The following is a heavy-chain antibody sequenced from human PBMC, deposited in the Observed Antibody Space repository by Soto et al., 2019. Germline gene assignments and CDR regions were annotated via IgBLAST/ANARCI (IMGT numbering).Heavy chain of an antibody. CDR2: ISYDSTKT. J-gene: IGHJ6*02. CDR3: ARTRSAWSDFHYYSLDV. V-gene: IGHV3-30*03. Sequence: QVQLVESGGGVVQPGRSLRLSCAASGFTFSGYGMHWVRQAPGKGLEWVAVISYDSTKTYYADSVKGRFTISRDNSNSALYVQMNSLTGEDTAVYYCARTRSAWSDFHYYSLDVWGQGTTVTVSS. D-gene: IGHD1-26*01. CDR1: GFTFSGYG.